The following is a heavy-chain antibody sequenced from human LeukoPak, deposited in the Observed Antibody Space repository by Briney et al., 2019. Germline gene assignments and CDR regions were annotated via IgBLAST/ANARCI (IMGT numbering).Heavy chain of an antibody. J-gene: IGHJ2*01. V-gene: IGHV4-39*01. CDR1: GGSISSSSYY. D-gene: IGHD4-23*01. Sequence: SETLSLTCTVSGGSISSSSYYWGWIRQPPGKGLEWVGSIYYSGSTYYNPSLKSRVTISVDTSKNQVSLNVTSVTAADTAVYYCARVNSGQLLYWFFDLWGRGTPVTVSS. CDR2: IYYSGST. CDR3: ARVNSGQLLYWFFDL.